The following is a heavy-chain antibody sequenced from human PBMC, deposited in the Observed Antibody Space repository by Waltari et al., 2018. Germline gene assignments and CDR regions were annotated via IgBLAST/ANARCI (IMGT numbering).Heavy chain of an antibody. Sequence: QVQLVQSGAEVKKPGSSVKVSCKASGGTFSRYAISWLRRAPGQGLEWLGGIIPICGTANYAQKFQGRVTITADESTSTAYMELSSLRSEDTAVYYCARGRSPNVYYDAFDIWGQGTMVTVSS. CDR3: ARGRSPNVYYDAFDI. V-gene: IGHV1-69*01. CDR2: IIPICGTA. J-gene: IGHJ3*02. D-gene: IGHD3-10*01. CDR1: GGTFSRYA.